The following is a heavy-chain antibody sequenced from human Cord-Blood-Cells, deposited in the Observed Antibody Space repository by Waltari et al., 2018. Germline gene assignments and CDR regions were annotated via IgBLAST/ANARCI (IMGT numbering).Heavy chain of an antibody. Sequence: QLQLQESGPGLVKPSETLSLNCTVSGGSISSCTYSWGWIRPPPGKGLEWIGCIYYSGSTYYNPSRKCRVTISVDTSKNQFSLKLSSMTAADTAVYYCTRQEIALVQGVIIDYWGQGTLVTVSS. CDR3: TRQEIALVQGVIIDY. V-gene: IGHV4-39*01. CDR2: IYYSGST. D-gene: IGHD3-10*01. CDR1: GGSISSCTYS. J-gene: IGHJ4*02.